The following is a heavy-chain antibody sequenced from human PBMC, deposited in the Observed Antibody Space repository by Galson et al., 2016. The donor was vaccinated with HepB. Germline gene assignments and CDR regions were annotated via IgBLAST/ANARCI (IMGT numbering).Heavy chain of an antibody. Sequence: SLRLSCAASGFTFSDNYMSWVRQAPGKGLEWVANINGDGSVTHYVDSVKGRFTISRDNAKNSLYLQMNSLRDDDTALYYCAAAVGSDSDDYWGQGALVTVSS. D-gene: IGHD2-15*01. V-gene: IGHV3-7*03. CDR2: INGDGSVT. J-gene: IGHJ4*02. CDR1: GFTFSDNY. CDR3: AAAVGSDSDDY.